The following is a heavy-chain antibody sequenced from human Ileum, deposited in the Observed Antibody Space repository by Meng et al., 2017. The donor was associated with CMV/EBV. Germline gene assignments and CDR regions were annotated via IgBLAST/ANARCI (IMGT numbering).Heavy chain of an antibody. Sequence: FSGYYWSWIRQPPGTGLEWIGEINHSGSTNYNPSLKRRVTISVDTSKNQFSLKLSSVTAADTAVYYCARAYGFWSGYYVPATARTFDYWGQGTLVTVSS. J-gene: IGHJ4*02. V-gene: IGHV4-34*01. CDR3: ARAYGFWSGYYVPATARTFDY. CDR1: FSGYY. CDR2: INHSGST. D-gene: IGHD3-3*01.